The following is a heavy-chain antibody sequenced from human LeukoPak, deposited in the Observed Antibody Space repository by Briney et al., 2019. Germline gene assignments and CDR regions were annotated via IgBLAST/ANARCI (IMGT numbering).Heavy chain of an antibody. CDR2: IYTSGST. J-gene: IGHJ5*02. D-gene: IGHD1-26*01. CDR3: ARDFLGPQFDP. CDR1: GGSISSYY. Sequence: SETLSLTCTVSGGSISSYYWNWIRQPAGKGLEWIGRIYTSGSTNYNPSLKSRVTMSVDTSKNQFSLNLTSVTAADTAVYCCARDFLGPQFDPWGQGTLVTVSS. V-gene: IGHV4-4*07.